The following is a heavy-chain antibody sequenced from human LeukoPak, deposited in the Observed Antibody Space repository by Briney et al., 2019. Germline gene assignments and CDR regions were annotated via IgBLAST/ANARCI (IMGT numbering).Heavy chain of an antibody. CDR2: ISWDGGST. CDR3: AKCFGTAIYYYYYYMDV. D-gene: IGHD3-16*01. V-gene: IGHV3-43*01. Sequence: SGGSLRLSCAASGFTFDDYTMHWVRQAPGKGLECVSLISWDGGSTYYADSVKGRFTISRDNSKNSLYLQMNSLRSEGTALYYCAKCFGTAIYYYYYYMDVWGKGITVTVSS. J-gene: IGHJ6*03. CDR1: GFTFDDYT.